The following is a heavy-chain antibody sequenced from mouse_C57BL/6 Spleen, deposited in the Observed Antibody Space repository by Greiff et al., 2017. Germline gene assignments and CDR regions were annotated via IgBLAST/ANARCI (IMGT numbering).Heavy chain of an antibody. CDR1: GFNIKDYY. J-gene: IGHJ2*01. D-gene: IGHD2-3*01. V-gene: IGHV14-2*01. Sequence: EVQLQQSGAELVKPGASVKLSCTASGFNIKDYYMHWVKQRTEQGLEWIGRIDPEDGETKYAPTFQGKATITADTSSNTAYLQLSSLTSEDTAVYYCARYDGLGYYFDYWGQGTTLTVSS. CDR2: IDPEDGET. CDR3: ARYDGLGYYFDY.